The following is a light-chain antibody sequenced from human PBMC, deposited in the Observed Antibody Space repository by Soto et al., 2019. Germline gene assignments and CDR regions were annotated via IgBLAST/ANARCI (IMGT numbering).Light chain of an antibody. J-gene: IGKJ4*01. CDR2: DAS. V-gene: IGKV3-11*01. Sequence: EIVLTQSPDTLSLSPGERATLSCRASQSVSSYLAWYQQKPGQAPRLLIYDASNRATGIPARFSGSGSGTDFTLTISSLEPADFAVYYCQQRSNWPLTFGGGTKV. CDR1: QSVSSY. CDR3: QQRSNWPLT.